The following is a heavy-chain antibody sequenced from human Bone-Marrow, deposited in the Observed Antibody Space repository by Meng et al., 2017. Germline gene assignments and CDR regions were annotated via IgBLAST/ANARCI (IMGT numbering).Heavy chain of an antibody. V-gene: IGHV3-30*04. J-gene: IGHJ6*02. CDR2: ISYDGSNK. D-gene: IGHD5-12*01. Sequence: GGSLRLSCAASGFTFSSYAMHWVRQAPGKGLEWVAVISYDGSNKYYADSVKGRFTISRDNSKNTLYLQMNSLRAEDTAVYYCAREVNLSGYLVGMDVWGQGTTVTVSS. CDR1: GFTFSSYA. CDR3: AREVNLSGYLVGMDV.